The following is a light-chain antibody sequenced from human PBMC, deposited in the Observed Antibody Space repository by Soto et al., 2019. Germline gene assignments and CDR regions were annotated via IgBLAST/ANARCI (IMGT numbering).Light chain of an antibody. V-gene: IGLV8-61*01. CDR3: MLYVGSGIYG. CDR1: SGSVSTSYY. CDR2: STN. J-gene: IGLJ1*01. Sequence: QTVVTQEPSFSVSPGGTVTLTCGLSSGSVSTSYYPSWYQQTPGQAPRTLIYSTNTRSSGVPDRFSGSILGNKAALTITGAQADDESASYCMLYVGSGIYGFGTGTKVTVL.